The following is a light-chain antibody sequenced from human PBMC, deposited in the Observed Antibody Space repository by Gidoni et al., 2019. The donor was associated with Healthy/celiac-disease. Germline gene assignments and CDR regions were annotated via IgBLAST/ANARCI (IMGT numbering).Light chain of an antibody. CDR1: QSISSY. Sequence: DIQMTQSPSSLSASVGDRVTITCRASQSISSYLHWYQQKPGKAPKLLIYAAPSLQSGVPSRFSGSGSGTDFTLTISSLQPEDFATYYGQQSYSTPSFGGGTKVEIK. CDR2: AAP. CDR3: QQSYSTPS. J-gene: IGKJ4*01. V-gene: IGKV1-39*01.